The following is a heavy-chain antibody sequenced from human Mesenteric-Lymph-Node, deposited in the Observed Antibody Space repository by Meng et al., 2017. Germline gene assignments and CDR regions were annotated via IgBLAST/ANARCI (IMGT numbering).Heavy chain of an antibody. CDR1: GGSVSSGSYY. J-gene: IGHJ4*02. CDR3: ARGELLWDY. Sequence: QVQLQESGPGLVRPSETLSLTCTVSGGSVSSGSYYWSWIRQPPGKGLEWIGYISYSGSTNYNPSLRSRVTISVDTSKNQFSLKLSSVTAADTAVYFCARGELLWDYWGQGTLVTVSS. V-gene: IGHV4-61*01. CDR2: ISYSGST. D-gene: IGHD2-2*01.